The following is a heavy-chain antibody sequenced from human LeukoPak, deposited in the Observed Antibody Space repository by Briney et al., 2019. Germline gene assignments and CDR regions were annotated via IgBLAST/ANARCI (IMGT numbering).Heavy chain of an antibody. D-gene: IGHD3-22*01. J-gene: IGHJ3*02. CDR1: GFXFSSYA. Sequence: GGSPRLSCAASGFXFSSYAMHWVRQAPGKGLEWVAVISYEGSNKHYADSVKGRFTISRDNSKNTLYLQMNSLRAEDTAVYYCARGGYYDIGGGDAFDIWGQGTMVTVSS. CDR3: ARGGYYDIGGGDAFDI. CDR2: ISYEGSNK. V-gene: IGHV3-30*04.